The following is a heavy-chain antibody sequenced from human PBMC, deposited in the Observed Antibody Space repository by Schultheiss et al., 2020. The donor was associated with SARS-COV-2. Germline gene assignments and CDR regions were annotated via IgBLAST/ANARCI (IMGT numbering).Heavy chain of an antibody. Sequence: GGSLRLSCAASGFTFSSYEMNWVRQAPGKGLEWVSYISSSGSTIYYADSVKGRFTISRDNAKNSLYLQMNSLRAEDTAVYYCASTRTQRLWFGELLPGGWFDPWGQGTLVTGSS. CDR2: ISSSGSTI. CDR3: ASTRTQRLWFGELLPGGWFDP. CDR1: GFTFSSYE. D-gene: IGHD3-10*01. J-gene: IGHJ5*02. V-gene: IGHV3-48*03.